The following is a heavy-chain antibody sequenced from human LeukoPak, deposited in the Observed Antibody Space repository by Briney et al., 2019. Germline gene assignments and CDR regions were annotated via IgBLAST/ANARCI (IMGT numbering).Heavy chain of an antibody. J-gene: IGHJ4*02. CDR2: IRSNGETV. D-gene: IGHD1-1*01. Sequence: GGSLRLSCVASGILVSSNYMSWVRQAPGKGLEWVSAIRSNGETVYNADSVKGRFTISRDNSRQTLFLQMSSLRVEDTATYYCAKGQELDDGVFDSWGQGTLVTVSS. V-gene: IGHV3-23*01. CDR1: GILVSSNY. CDR3: AKGQELDDGVFDS.